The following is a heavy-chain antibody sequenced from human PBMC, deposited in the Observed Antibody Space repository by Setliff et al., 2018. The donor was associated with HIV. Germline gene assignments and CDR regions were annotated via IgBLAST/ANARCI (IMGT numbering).Heavy chain of an antibody. CDR2: IYYTGHT. J-gene: IGHJ4*02. CDR1: GGSITTNNYY. CDR3: ARHDGGGWYVRVLATSFDY. Sequence: SETLSLTCTVTGGSITTNNYYWGWIRQPPGKGLEWIGTIYYTGHTFYDPSLKSRVTISVDTSKNQFSLKLSSVTAADTAMYYCARHDGGGWYVRVLATSFDYWGQGTLVTVSS. D-gene: IGHD6-19*01. V-gene: IGHV4-39*01.